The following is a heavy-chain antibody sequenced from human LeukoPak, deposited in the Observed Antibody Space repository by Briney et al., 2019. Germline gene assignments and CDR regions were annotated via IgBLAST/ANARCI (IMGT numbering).Heavy chain of an antibody. CDR2: INSDGSST. Sequence: GGXXXLSCAASGFTFSSYWMHWVRQAPGKGLVWVSRINSDGSSTSYADSVKGRFTISRDNAKNTLYLQMNSLRAEDTAVYYCASTTIFGVVMPYYYYYYMDVWGKGTTVTVSS. CDR3: ASTTIFGVVMPYYYYYYMDV. CDR1: GFTFSSYW. J-gene: IGHJ6*03. D-gene: IGHD3-3*01. V-gene: IGHV3-74*01.